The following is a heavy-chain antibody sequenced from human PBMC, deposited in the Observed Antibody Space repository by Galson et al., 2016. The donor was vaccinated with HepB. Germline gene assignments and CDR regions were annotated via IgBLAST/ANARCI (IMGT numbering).Heavy chain of an antibody. CDR3: ARDQTHYDTSAYYDDLDI. D-gene: IGHD3-22*01. Sequence: SLRLSCAASGFTFCSYWMTWVRQAPGKGLEWVANIKRDGSQKNYVDSVKGRFTISRDNAKNSLYLQMSSLRAEDTAVYYCARDQTHYDTSAYYDDLDIWGQGTMVTVSS. V-gene: IGHV3-7*04. CDR2: IKRDGSQK. J-gene: IGHJ3*02. CDR1: GFTFCSYW.